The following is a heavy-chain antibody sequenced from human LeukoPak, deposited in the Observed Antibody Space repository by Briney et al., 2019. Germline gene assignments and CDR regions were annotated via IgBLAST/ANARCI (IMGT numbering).Heavy chain of an antibody. J-gene: IGHJ4*02. CDR1: GYTFTSYA. Sequence: ASVKVSCKASGYTFTSYAMHWVRQAPGQRLEWMGWINGGNGNTEYSQKFQGRVTITRDTSASTAYMELSSLRSEDTAVYYCARVYCSSTSCQYYFDYWGQGTLVTVSS. CDR3: ARVYCSSTSCQYYFDY. CDR2: INGGNGNT. V-gene: IGHV1-3*01. D-gene: IGHD2-2*01.